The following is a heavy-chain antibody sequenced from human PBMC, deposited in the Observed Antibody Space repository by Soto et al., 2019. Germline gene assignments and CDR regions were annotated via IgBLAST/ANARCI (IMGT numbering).Heavy chain of an antibody. Sequence: EVQLVESGGGLVQPGGSLRLSCAASGFTFSNYWMHWVRQAPAKGPVWVARVKSDGSSVSYAGSVMGRFSISRDNAKNTRHLQMNSLRVEDTAVYYCARGGVTAAQDYWGQGTLVTVSP. CDR3: ARGGVTAAQDY. CDR1: GFTFSNYW. J-gene: IGHJ4*02. CDR2: VKSDGSSV. D-gene: IGHD2-21*02. V-gene: IGHV3-74*01.